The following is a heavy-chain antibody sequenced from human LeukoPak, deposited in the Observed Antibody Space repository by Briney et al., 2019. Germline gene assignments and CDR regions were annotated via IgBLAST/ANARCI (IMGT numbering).Heavy chain of an antibody. CDR3: VAGYSGYRFDY. CDR2: INHSGST. D-gene: IGHD5-12*01. V-gene: IGHV4-34*01. Sequence: SETLSLTRAVYGGSFSGYYWSWIRQPPGKGLEWIGEINHSGSTNYNPSLKSRVTISVDTSKNQFSLKLSSVTAADTAVYYCVAGYSGYRFDYWGQGTLVTVSS. J-gene: IGHJ4*02. CDR1: GGSFSGYY.